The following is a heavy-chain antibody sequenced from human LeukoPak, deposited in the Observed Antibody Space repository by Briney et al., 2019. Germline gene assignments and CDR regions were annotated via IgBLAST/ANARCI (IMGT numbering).Heavy chain of an antibody. V-gene: IGHV3-48*02. J-gene: IGHJ4*02. CDR2: ISSTSSAI. Sequence: GGSLRLSCTASGFTFRSYSMNWVRQAPGKGLEWLSYISSTSSAIYYADSLKGRFTISRDNAKNSLYLQMDSLRDEDTAVYYCARAIGSYGDSAYWGQGTLVTVSS. CDR1: GFTFRSYS. D-gene: IGHD3-16*01. CDR3: ARAIGSYGDSAY.